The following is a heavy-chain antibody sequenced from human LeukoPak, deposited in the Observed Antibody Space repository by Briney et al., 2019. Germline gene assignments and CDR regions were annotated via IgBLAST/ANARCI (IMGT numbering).Heavy chain of an antibody. V-gene: IGHV1-24*01. CDR2: FDPEDGET. CDR3: TTLLLLSPAGDDAFDI. CDR1: GYTLTELS. D-gene: IGHD3-10*01. Sequence: ASVKVSCKVSGYTLTELSMHWVRQAPGKGLEWMGGFDPEDGETIYAQKFQDRVTMTEDTSTDTAYMELSSLRSEDTAVYYCTTLLLLSPAGDDAFDIWAQGTMVTVSS. J-gene: IGHJ3*02.